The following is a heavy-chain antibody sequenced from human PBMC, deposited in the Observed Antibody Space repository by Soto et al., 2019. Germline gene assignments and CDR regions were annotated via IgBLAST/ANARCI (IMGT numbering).Heavy chain of an antibody. CDR3: ARDRPIYDNVWGSYRYRNGMDV. D-gene: IGHD3-16*02. Sequence: GGSLRLSCAASGFTVSSNYMSWVRQAPGKGLEWVSVIYSGGSTCYADSVKGRFTISRDNSKNTLYLQMNSLRAEDTAVYYCARDRPIYDNVWGSYRYRNGMDVWGQGTTVTVSS. J-gene: IGHJ6*02. CDR1: GFTVSSNY. V-gene: IGHV3-53*01. CDR2: IYSGGST.